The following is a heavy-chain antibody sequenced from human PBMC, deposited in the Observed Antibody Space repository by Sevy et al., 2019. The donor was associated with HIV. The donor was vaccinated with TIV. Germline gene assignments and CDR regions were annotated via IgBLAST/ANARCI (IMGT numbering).Heavy chain of an antibody. CDR1: GFTFGDYA. CDR2: IRSKAYGGTT. CDR3: TRDPDDYYGSGSYSLFDY. J-gene: IGHJ4*02. D-gene: IGHD3-10*01. V-gene: IGHV3-49*03. Sequence: GGSLRLPCTASGFTFGDYAMSWFRQAPGKGLEWVGFIRSKAYGGTTEYAASVKGRFTISRDDSKSIAYLQMNSLKTEDTAVYYCTRDPDDYYGSGSYSLFDYWGQGTLVTVSS.